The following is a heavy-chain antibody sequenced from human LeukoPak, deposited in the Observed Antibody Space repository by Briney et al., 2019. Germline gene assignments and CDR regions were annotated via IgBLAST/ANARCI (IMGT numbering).Heavy chain of an antibody. CDR1: GFTFSSYS. CDR3: ARAGTGDYGGNSYYFDY. Sequence: GGSLRLSCAASGFTFSSYSMNWVRQAPGKGLEWVSSISSSSSYIYYADSVKGQFTISRDNAKNSLYLQMNSLRAEDTAVYYCARAGTGDYGGNSYYFDYWGQGTLVTVSS. D-gene: IGHD4-23*01. J-gene: IGHJ4*02. V-gene: IGHV3-21*01. CDR2: ISSSSSYI.